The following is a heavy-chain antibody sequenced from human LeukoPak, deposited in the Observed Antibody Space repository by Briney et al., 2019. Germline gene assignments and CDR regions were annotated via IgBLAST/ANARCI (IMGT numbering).Heavy chain of an antibody. V-gene: IGHV3-23*01. J-gene: IGHJ4*01. CDR2: IGATDDST. CDR1: GFTFSSYS. Sequence: GGSLRLSCAASGFTFSSYSMNWVRQAPGKGPEWVSAIGATDDSTYYADSVKGRFTISRDNSRNTVYLQMNSLRVADTALYFCARENIFDFWGQGTLVTVSS. D-gene: IGHD2/OR15-2a*01. CDR3: ARENIFDF.